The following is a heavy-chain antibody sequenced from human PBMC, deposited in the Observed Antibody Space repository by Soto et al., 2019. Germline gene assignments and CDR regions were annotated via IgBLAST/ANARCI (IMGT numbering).Heavy chain of an antibody. V-gene: IGHV3-30*18. Sequence: GGSLRLSCAASGFTFSSYGMHWVRQAPGKGLEWVAVISYDGSNKYYADSVKGRFTISRDNSKNTLYLQMNSLRAEGTAVYYCAKDHYYYDSSGYFDYWGQGNLVTFSS. D-gene: IGHD3-22*01. CDR1: GFTFSSYG. J-gene: IGHJ4*02. CDR2: ISYDGSNK. CDR3: AKDHYYYDSSGYFDY.